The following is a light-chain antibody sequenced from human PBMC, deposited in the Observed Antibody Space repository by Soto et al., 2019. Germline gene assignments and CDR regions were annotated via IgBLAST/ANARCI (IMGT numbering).Light chain of an antibody. V-gene: IGKV1-8*01. CDR3: QQYYSYPRT. J-gene: IGKJ1*01. Sequence: AIRMTQSPSSLSASTGDRVTITCRASQGISSYLAWYQQKPGKAPKLLIYAASTLQSGVPSRFSGSGSGTDFTLTISCLQSEDFATYYCQQYYSYPRTFGQGTKVEN. CDR2: AAS. CDR1: QGISSY.